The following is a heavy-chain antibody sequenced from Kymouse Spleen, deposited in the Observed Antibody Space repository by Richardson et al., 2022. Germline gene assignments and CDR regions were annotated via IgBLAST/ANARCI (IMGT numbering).Heavy chain of an antibody. CDR3: ARDRRYCSSTSCFYYYYYGMDV. CDR2: IKQDGSEK. V-gene: IGHV3-7*01. J-gene: IGHJ6*02. D-gene: IGHD2-2*02. Sequence: EVQLVESGGGLVQPGGSLRLSCAASGFTFSSYWMSWVRQAPGKGLEWVANIKQDGSEKYYVDSVKGRFTISRDNAKNSLYLQMNSLRAEDTAVYYCARDRRYCSSTSCFYYYYYGMDVWGQGTTVTVSS. CDR1: GFTFSSYW.